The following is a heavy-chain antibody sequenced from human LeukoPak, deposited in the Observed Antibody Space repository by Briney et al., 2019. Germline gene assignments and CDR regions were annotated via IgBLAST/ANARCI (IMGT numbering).Heavy chain of an antibody. Sequence: GGSLRLSCEDSGFTFTDYGLSWVRQAPGKGLEWVAGINWSGDNTFYADSVKGRFTISRDNTKKTLYLQMNNLRGEDTATYYCARDLSSNWNNLAYWGQGTLVTVSS. CDR2: INWSGDNT. J-gene: IGHJ4*02. D-gene: IGHD1/OR15-1a*01. CDR3: ARDLSSNWNNLAY. CDR1: GFTFTDYG. V-gene: IGHV3-20*04.